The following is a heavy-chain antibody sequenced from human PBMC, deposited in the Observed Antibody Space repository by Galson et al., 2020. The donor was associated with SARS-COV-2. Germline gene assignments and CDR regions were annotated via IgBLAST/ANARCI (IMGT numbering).Heavy chain of an antibody. Sequence: SQTLSLTCAIPGDSVSSNSAAWNWIRQSPSSGLEWLGRTYYRSKWYNDYAVSVKSRITINPDTSKNQFSLQLNSVTPEDTAVYYCARGLLWFGEHWYCDLWGRGTLVTVSS. D-gene: IGHD3-10*01. J-gene: IGHJ2*01. CDR2: TYYRSKWYN. CDR1: GDSVSSNSAA. CDR3: ARGLLWFGEHWYCDL. V-gene: IGHV6-1*01.